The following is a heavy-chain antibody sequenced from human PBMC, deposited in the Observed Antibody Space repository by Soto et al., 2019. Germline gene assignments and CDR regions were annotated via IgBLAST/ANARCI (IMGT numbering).Heavy chain of an antibody. J-gene: IGHJ6*03. CDR3: AKVDRGVTTSSYMDV. Sequence: GGSLRLSCAASGFTFSSYAMSWVRQALGKGLEWVSAISGSGGSTYYADSVKGRFTISRDNSKNTLYLQMNSLRAEDTAVYYCAKVDRGVTTSSYMDVWGKGTTVTVSS. CDR2: ISGSGGST. CDR1: GFTFSSYA. D-gene: IGHD4-17*01. V-gene: IGHV3-23*01.